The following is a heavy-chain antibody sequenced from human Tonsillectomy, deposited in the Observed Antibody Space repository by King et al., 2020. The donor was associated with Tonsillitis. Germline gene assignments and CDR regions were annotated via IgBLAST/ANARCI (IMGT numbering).Heavy chain of an antibody. CDR3: VKVYCSSTSCHLGYFAY. CDR1: GFTFSSYA. J-gene: IGHJ4*02. D-gene: IGHD2-2*01. V-gene: IGHV3-23*04. Sequence: VQLVESGGGLVQPVGSLRLSCAASGFTFSSYAMSWVRQAAGKGLAWVSVVSGSVGSTYYADSVKGRFTISRDNTKNTLYLQMNSLRVEDTAVAYCVKVYCSSTSCHLGYFAYWGQGILVTVSS. CDR2: VSGSVGST.